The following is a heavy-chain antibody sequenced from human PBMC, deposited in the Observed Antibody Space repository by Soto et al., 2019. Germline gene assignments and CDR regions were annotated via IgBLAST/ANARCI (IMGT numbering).Heavy chain of an antibody. CDR2: ISAYNGNT. V-gene: IGHV1-18*01. Sequence: ASVKVSCTASGYTFTSYGISWVRQAPGQGLEWMGWISAYNGNTNYAQKLQGRVTMTTDTSTSTAYMELRSLRSDDTAVYYCARGSRVTSSSWYYFDYWGQGTLVTVSS. CDR3: ARGSRVTSSSWYYFDY. CDR1: GYTFTSYG. D-gene: IGHD6-13*01. J-gene: IGHJ4*02.